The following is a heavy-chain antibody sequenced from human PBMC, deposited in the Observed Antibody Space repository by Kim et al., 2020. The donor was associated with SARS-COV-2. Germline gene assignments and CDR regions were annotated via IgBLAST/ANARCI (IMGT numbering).Heavy chain of an antibody. Sequence: SETLSLTCTVSGGSISSYYWSWIRQPPGKGLEWIRYIYYSGSTNYNPSLKTRVTISVDTSKNQFSLKLSSVTAADTAVYYCARNLYSSSWYFDYWCQGTLVTVSS. D-gene: IGHD6-13*01. J-gene: IGHJ4*02. CDR3: ARNLYSSSWYFDY. CDR1: GGSISSYY. V-gene: IGHV4-59*08. CDR2: IYYSGST.